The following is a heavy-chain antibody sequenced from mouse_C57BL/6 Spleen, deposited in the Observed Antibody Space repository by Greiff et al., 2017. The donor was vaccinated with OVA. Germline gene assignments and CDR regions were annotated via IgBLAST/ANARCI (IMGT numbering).Heavy chain of an antibody. Sequence: VQLQQSGPELVKPGASVKISCKASGYTFTDYYMNWVKQSHGKSLEWIGDINPNNGGTSYNQKFKGKATLTVDKSSSTAYMELRSLTSEDAAVYYCARFNYAMDYWGQGTSVTVSS. CDR2: INPNNGGT. CDR3: ARFNYAMDY. J-gene: IGHJ4*01. CDR1: GYTFTDYY. V-gene: IGHV1-26*01.